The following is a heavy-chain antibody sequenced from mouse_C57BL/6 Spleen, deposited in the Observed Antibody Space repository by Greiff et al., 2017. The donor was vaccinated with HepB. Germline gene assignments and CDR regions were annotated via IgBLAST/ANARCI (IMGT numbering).Heavy chain of an antibody. J-gene: IGHJ3*01. Sequence: EVQLQQSGPELVKPGASVKISCKASGYTFTDYYMNWVKQSHGKSLEWIGDINPNNGGTSYNQKFKGKATLTVDKSSSTAYMELRSLTSEDSAVYYCARLDYASWFAYWGQGTLVTVSA. V-gene: IGHV1-26*01. CDR1: GYTFTDYY. D-gene: IGHD2-4*01. CDR2: INPNNGGT. CDR3: ARLDYASWFAY.